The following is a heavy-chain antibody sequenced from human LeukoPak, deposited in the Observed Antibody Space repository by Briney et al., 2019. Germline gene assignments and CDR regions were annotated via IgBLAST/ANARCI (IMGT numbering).Heavy chain of an antibody. D-gene: IGHD3-22*01. V-gene: IGHV4-4*07. CDR3: ARLKYYDSTGYSPGYYMDV. J-gene: IGHJ6*03. CDR2: IYVTGST. CDR1: GGSIINYY. Sequence: PSETLSLTCTVSGGSIINYYWSWIRQPAETGLEWVGRIYVTGSTIYNPSLQSRLSMSVDTSKNQFSLRLTSVTAADTAVYYCARLKYYDSTGYSPGYYMDVWGKGITVTVSS.